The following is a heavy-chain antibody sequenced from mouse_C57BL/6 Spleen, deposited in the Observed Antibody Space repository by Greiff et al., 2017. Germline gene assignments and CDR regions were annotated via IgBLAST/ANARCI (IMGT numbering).Heavy chain of an antibody. CDR2: IYPGDGDT. J-gene: IGHJ4*01. CDR1: GYAFSSYW. D-gene: IGHD2-4*01. Sequence: QVHVKQSGAELVKPGASVKISCKASGYAFSSYWMNWVKQRPGKGLEWIGQIYPGDGDTNYNGKFKGKATLTADKSSSTAYMQLSSLTSEDSAVYFCAILYYDYHYAMDYWGQGTSVTVSS. CDR3: AILYYDYHYAMDY. V-gene: IGHV1-80*01.